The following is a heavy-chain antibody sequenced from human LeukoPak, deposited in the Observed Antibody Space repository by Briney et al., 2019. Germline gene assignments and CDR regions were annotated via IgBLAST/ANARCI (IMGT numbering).Heavy chain of an antibody. CDR3: ARQSTLTRSGSGSYYVDS. V-gene: IGHV4-39*01. Sequence: SQTLSLTCTVSGGSITSRGYYWGWIRQPPGKGLDCIATIYYSGSTYYNPSLKSRVTISVDTSKNQFSLKLSSVAAADTATYYCARQSTLTRSGSGSYYVDSWGQGTLVTVSS. D-gene: IGHD3-10*01. CDR1: GGSITSRGYY. CDR2: IYYSGST. J-gene: IGHJ4*02.